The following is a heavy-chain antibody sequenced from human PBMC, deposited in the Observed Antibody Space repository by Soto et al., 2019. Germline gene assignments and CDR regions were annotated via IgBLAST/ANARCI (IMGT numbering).Heavy chain of an antibody. D-gene: IGHD4-4*01. Sequence: GGSLRRSVAASWFTVISNYMIWVRQSPGKGLEWVSVIYSGGSTYYADSVKGRFTISRDNAKNTLYLKMNSLRAEDTAVYYCARDTITTFSYYYGMDVWGQGTTVTVSS. CDR1: WFTVISNY. J-gene: IGHJ6*02. CDR3: ARDTITTFSYYYGMDV. CDR2: IYSGGST. V-gene: IGHV3-53*01.